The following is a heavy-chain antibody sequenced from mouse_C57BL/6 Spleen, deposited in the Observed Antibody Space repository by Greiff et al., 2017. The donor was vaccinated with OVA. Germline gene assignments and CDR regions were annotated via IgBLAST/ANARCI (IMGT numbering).Heavy chain of an antibody. CDR2: IDPSDSYT. CDR1: GYTFTSYW. J-gene: IGHJ1*03. D-gene: IGHD4-1*01. V-gene: IGHV1-50*01. CDR3: AREGLGRGYFDV. Sequence: QVQLQQPGAELVKPGASVKLSCKASGYTFTSYWMQWVKQRPGQGLEWIVEIDPSDSYTNYNQKFKGKATLTVDTSSSTAYMQLSSLTSEDSAVYYCAREGLGRGYFDVWGTGTTVTVSS.